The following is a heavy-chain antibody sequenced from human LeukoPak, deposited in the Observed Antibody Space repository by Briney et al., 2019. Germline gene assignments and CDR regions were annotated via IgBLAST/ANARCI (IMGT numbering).Heavy chain of an antibody. Sequence: PGGSLRLSCAASGFTFNNYAMHWVRQAPGKGLEWVAVISKDGSSKYYADSVKGRFTISRDNSKNTLYLQMDSLRAEDTAVYYCAKDAYYSSGTYLDSWGQGTLVTVCS. J-gene: IGHJ5*01. CDR3: AKDAYYSSGTYLDS. CDR2: ISKDGSSK. CDR1: GFTFNNYA. V-gene: IGHV3-30*18. D-gene: IGHD3-10*01.